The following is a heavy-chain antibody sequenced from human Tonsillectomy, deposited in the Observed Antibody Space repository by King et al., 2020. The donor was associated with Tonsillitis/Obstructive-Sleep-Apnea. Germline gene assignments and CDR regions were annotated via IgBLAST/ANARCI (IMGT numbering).Heavy chain of an antibody. CDR2: ISSSGSTI. Sequence: QLVQSGGGLVQPGGSLRLSCAASGFTFSSYEMNWVRQAPGKGLEWVSYISSSGSTIYYADSVKGRFTISRDNAKNSLYLQMNSLRAEDTAVYYCARAWELLALSEIWNFDYWGQGTLVTVSS. J-gene: IGHJ4*02. CDR1: GFTFSSYE. CDR3: ARAWELLALSEIWNFDY. D-gene: IGHD1-26*01. V-gene: IGHV3-48*03.